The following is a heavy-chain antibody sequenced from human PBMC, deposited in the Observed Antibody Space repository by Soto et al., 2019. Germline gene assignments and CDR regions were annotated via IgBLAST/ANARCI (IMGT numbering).Heavy chain of an antibody. J-gene: IGHJ3*02. CDR2: ISSSSSYI. D-gene: IGHD2-2*01. CDR3: ASDCSSTSCSDWDALDI. Sequence: PGGSLRLSCAASGFTFSSYSMNWVRQAPGKGLEWVSSISSSSSYIYYADSVKGRFTISRDNAKNSLYLQMNSLRAEDTAVYYCASDCSSTSCSDWDALDIWGQGTMVTVSS. V-gene: IGHV3-21*01. CDR1: GFTFSSYS.